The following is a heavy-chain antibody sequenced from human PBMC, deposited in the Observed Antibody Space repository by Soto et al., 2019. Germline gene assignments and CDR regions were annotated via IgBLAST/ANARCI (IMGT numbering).Heavy chain of an antibody. J-gene: IGHJ4*02. V-gene: IGHV4-31*03. CDR2: IYYNGNT. D-gene: IGHD4-4*01. CDR1: GGSTSSSSYY. CDR3: ASFNDRLTPATVLH. Sequence: SETLSLTCTVSGGSTSSSSYYLPWIRPHPGKGLEWIGYIYYNGNTYYNPSLKSRITISVDTSNNQFSLKLSSVTAADTAVYYCASFNDRLTPATVLHWGQGTLVTVSS.